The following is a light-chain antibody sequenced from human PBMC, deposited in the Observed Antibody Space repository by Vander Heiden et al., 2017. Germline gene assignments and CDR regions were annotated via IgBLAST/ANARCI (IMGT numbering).Light chain of an antibody. CDR1: QSISSS. Sequence: DIQMTQSPSSLSASVGDRVIIACRASQSISSSLNWYQQKPGKAPKLLIYAASSLQSGVPSRFSGSGSGTDFTLTISSLQPEDFATYYCQQSDSAPRTFGQGTKVEIK. J-gene: IGKJ1*01. CDR3: QQSDSAPRT. CDR2: AAS. V-gene: IGKV1-39*01.